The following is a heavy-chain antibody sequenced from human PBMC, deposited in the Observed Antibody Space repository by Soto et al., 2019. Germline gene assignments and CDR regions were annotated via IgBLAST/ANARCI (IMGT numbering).Heavy chain of an antibody. D-gene: IGHD6-19*01. CDR1: GFGFNFFG. Sequence: QVQLVESGGGVVQPGTSLRLSCVASGFGFNFFGIHWVRQAPGKGLEWVAGISGDASRIYYADDLKGRVTISRVNSKNTLYLQMNSLRLEDTDLYYCASDREAGWSVMDVWGQGTTVTV. CDR2: ISGDASRI. CDR3: ASDREAGWSVMDV. J-gene: IGHJ6*02. V-gene: IGHV3-30*03.